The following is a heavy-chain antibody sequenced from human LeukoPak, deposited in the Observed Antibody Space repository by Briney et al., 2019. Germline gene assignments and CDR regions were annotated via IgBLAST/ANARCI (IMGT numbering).Heavy chain of an antibody. CDR1: GASISGYY. V-gene: IGHV4-59*01. CDR3: ARAGNVDTAMVLDWFDP. CDR2: IYYSGST. Sequence: SETLSLTCAVSGASISGYYWSWIRQSPDKRLEWIGYIYYSGSTNYNPSLQSRVTISVDTSKNQFSLKLGSVTAADTAVYYCARAGNVDTAMVLDWFDPWGQGTLVTVSS. J-gene: IGHJ5*02. D-gene: IGHD5-18*01.